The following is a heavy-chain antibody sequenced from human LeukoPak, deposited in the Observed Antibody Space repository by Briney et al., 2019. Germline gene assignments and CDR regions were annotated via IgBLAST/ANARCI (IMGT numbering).Heavy chain of an antibody. V-gene: IGHV3-48*04. CDR2: MTATSNTF. D-gene: IGHD5-12*01. Sequence: GGSLRLFCEVSGFTFSSYSMTWVRQVPGKGLEWIAYMTATSNTFYYADSVKGRFTISRDNARNSLFLQMNSLTVEDTAVYYCARSLSGYDPLSAFWGQGTLVTVSS. J-gene: IGHJ1*01. CDR1: GFTFSSYS. CDR3: ARSLSGYDPLSAF.